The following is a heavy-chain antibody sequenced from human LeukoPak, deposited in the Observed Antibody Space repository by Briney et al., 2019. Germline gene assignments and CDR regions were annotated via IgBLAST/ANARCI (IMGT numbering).Heavy chain of an antibody. V-gene: IGHV1-2*02. CDR2: INPNSGGT. J-gene: IGHJ4*02. Sequence: GASVKVSCKASGYTFTGYYMHWVRQAPGQGLEWMGWINPNSGGTNYAQKFQGRVTMTRDTSISTAYMELSRLRSDDTAVYYCARGYSGYDYLTISDYWGQGTLVTVSS. CDR3: ARGYSGYDYLTISDY. D-gene: IGHD5-12*01. CDR1: GYTFTGYY.